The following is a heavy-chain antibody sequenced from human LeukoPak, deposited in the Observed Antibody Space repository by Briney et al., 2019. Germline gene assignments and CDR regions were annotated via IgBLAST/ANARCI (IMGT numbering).Heavy chain of an antibody. Sequence: ASVKVSCKASGYTFTSYGISWVRRAPGQGLEWMGWISAYNGNTNYAQKLQGRVTMTTDTSTSTAYMELRSLRFDDTAVYYCARVRFVVVDPTYYYYYMDVWGKGTTVTVSS. CDR2: ISAYNGNT. V-gene: IGHV1-18*01. CDR1: GYTFTSYG. D-gene: IGHD2-2*01. CDR3: ARVRFVVVDPTYYYYYMDV. J-gene: IGHJ6*03.